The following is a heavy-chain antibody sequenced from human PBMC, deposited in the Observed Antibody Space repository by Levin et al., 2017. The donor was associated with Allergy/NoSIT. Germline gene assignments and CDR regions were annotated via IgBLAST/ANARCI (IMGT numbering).Heavy chain of an antibody. CDR2: IDWDDDK. V-gene: IGHV2-70*01. CDR3: ARRIRWSGYYSAFDI. CDR1: GFSLSTSGMC. J-gene: IGHJ3*02. D-gene: IGHD3-3*01. Sequence: SGPTLVKPTQTLTLTCTFSGFSLSTSGMCVSWIRQPPGKALEWLALIDWDDDKYYSTSLKTRLTISKDTSKNQVVLTMTNMDPVDTATYYCARRIRWSGYYSAFDIWGQGTMVTVSS.